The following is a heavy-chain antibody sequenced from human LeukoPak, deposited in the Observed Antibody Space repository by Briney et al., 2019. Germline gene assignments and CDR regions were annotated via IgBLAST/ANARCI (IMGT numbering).Heavy chain of an antibody. Sequence: ASVKVSCKASGYTFTGYYMHWVRQAPGQGLEWMGRINPNSGGTNYAQKFQGRVTMTRDTSISTAYIELSRLRSDDTAVYYCARSLSYSSSWSSDYWGQGTLVTVSS. D-gene: IGHD6-13*01. CDR1: GYTFTGYY. CDR3: ARSLSYSSSWSSDY. CDR2: INPNSGGT. J-gene: IGHJ4*02. V-gene: IGHV1-2*06.